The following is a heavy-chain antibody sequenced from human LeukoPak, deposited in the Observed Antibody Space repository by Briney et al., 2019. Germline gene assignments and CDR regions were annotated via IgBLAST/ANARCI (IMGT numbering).Heavy chain of an antibody. CDR2: IYHSGST. Sequence: SETLSLTCAVSGYSISSGYYWGWIRQPPRKGLEWIGSIYHSGSTYYNPSLKSRVTISVDTSKNQFSLKLSSVTAADTAVYYCARHSDIVVVPAATNADYWGQGTLVTVPS. J-gene: IGHJ4*02. D-gene: IGHD2-2*01. CDR3: ARHSDIVVVPAATNADY. CDR1: GYSISSGYY. V-gene: IGHV4-38-2*01.